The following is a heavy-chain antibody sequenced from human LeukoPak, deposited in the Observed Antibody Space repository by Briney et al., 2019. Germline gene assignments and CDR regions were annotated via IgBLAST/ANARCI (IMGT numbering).Heavy chain of an antibody. J-gene: IGHJ4*02. CDR1: GGSISSGDYY. CDR3: ASCLFDYYYFDQ. V-gene: IGHV4-61*05. Sequence: SETLSLTCTVSGGSISSGDYYWSWIRQPPGKGLEWIGEIYHSGTTNYSPSLKSRVTISVDKSKNQLSLRLTSVTAADTAVYFCASCLFDYYYFDQWGQGTLVTVSS. CDR2: IYHSGTT. D-gene: IGHD3-10*01.